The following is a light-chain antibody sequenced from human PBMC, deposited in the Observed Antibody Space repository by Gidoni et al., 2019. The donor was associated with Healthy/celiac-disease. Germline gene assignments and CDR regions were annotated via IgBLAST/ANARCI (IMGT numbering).Light chain of an antibody. J-gene: IGKJ4*01. CDR3: QQRSNWPPVT. CDR2: DAS. Sequence: EIVLTQSPATLSLSPGERATLSCRASQSVSSYLAWYQQKPGQAPRLLIYDASNRATGIPARFSGSGSGTDVTLTISSLEPEDFAVYYCQQRSNWPPVTFGGGTKVEIK. CDR1: QSVSSY. V-gene: IGKV3-11*01.